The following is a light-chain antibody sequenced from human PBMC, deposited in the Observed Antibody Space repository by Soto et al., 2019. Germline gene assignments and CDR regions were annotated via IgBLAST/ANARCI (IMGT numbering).Light chain of an antibody. J-gene: IGKJ4*01. CDR1: QSVSSSF. CDR3: QQYGSSPLT. CDR2: GAS. Sequence: EIVLTQSPGTLSLSPGERATLSCRASQSVSSSFLAWYQQKPGQALRLLIYGASSRATGIPDRFSDSGSGTDFTLTISRLEPEDVAVYYCQQYGSSPLTFGGGTKVEIK. V-gene: IGKV3-20*01.